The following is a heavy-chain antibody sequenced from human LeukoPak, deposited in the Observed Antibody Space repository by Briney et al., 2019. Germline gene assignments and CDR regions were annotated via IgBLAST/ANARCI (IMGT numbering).Heavy chain of an antibody. V-gene: IGHV3-74*01. CDR2: IKGDGSDT. CDR1: GFTFSSYW. Sequence: GGSLRLSCAASGFTFSSYWMHWVRQTPGKGLVWVSRIKGDGSDTLYVDSVKGRFTISRDNSKNTLYLQTSGLGVDDTAVYYCARASTTVPNLLDYWGQGALVSVSS. D-gene: IGHD4-17*01. CDR3: ARASTTVPNLLDY. J-gene: IGHJ4*02.